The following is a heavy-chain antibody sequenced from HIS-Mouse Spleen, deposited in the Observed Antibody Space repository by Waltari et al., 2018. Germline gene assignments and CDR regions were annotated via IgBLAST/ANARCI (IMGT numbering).Heavy chain of an antibody. CDR1: GFTFSSYG. V-gene: IGHV3-30*03. Sequence: QVQLLESGGGVVQPGRSLRLSCAASGFTFSSYGMHWVRQAPGKGLEWVVVLSYDGSNKYHADSVKGRFTMSRDNSKRTLYLPMNSLRAEDTAVYYCARERSSSWYDWYFDLWGRGTLVTVAS. D-gene: IGHD6-13*01. CDR3: ARERSSSWYDWYFDL. CDR2: LSYDGSNK. J-gene: IGHJ2*01.